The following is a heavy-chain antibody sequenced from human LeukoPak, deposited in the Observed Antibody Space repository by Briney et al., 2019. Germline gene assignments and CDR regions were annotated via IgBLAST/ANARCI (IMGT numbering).Heavy chain of an antibody. J-gene: IGHJ4*02. CDR2: ISNSGSIT. CDR3: AKGSF. CDR1: GFTFSSSV. V-gene: IGHV3-23*01. Sequence: GGSLRVSCAASGFTFSSSVMSWVRQAPGKGLEWVSGISNSGSITYYADSVKGRFTISRDNSKNMLYLQMNSLRAEDTAVYYCAKGSFWGQGTVVTVSS.